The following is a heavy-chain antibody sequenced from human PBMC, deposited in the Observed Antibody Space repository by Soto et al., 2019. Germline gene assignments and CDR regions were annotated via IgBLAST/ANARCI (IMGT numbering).Heavy chain of an antibody. CDR3: AKVEMGWFAH. D-gene: IGHD2-8*01. CDR1: GFSFFSYA. Sequence: GGSLRLSCAGFGFSFFSYAMSWVRQAPGKGLEWVSTISGSGGHTYYADSVKGRFVVSRDNDKNTVYLHMNSLTGEDTAIYFCAKVEMGWFAHWGQGAQVTVSS. V-gene: IGHV3-23*01. J-gene: IGHJ5*02. CDR2: ISGSGGHT.